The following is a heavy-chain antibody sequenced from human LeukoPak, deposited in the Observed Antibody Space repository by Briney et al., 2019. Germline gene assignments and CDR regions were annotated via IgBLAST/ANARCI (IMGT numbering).Heavy chain of an antibody. D-gene: IGHD6-13*01. CDR3: GRVIAGAIDY. J-gene: IGHJ4*02. V-gene: IGHV3-7*01. CDR1: GFTFSGHS. CDR2: INLDGSER. Sequence: GGSLRLSCAASGFTFSGHSMTWARQAPGKGLEWVANINLDGSERFYVDFVKGRFTISRDNADNSMYLQMNSLRAEDTVVYYCGRVIAGAIDYWGQGTLVTASS.